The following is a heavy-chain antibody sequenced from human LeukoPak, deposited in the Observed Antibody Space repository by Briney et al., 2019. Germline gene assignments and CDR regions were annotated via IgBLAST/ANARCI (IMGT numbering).Heavy chain of an antibody. J-gene: IGHJ5*02. CDR1: GYIFTSYG. CDR2: ISAYNGNT. Sequence: GASVKVSCKASGYIFTSYGISWVRRAPGQGLEWMGWISAYNGNTNYAQKLQGRVTMTTDTSTSTAYMELRSLRSDDTAVYYCARAAYYDILIGEDWFDPWGQGTLVTVSS. D-gene: IGHD3-9*01. V-gene: IGHV1-18*04. CDR3: ARAAYYDILIGEDWFDP.